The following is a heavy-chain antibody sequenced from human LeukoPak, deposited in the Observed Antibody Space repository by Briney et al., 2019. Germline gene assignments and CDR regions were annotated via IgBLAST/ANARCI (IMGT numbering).Heavy chain of an antibody. J-gene: IGHJ3*02. CDR3: AREITVAGKEGAFDI. CDR2: ISSSGAYR. V-gene: IGHV3-11*05. Sequence: GGSLRLSCAASGFTFSNAWMNWVRQAPGKGLEWVSYISSSGAYRNHADSVRGRFTISRDNAKNSLYLQMNSLRAEDTAIYYCAREITVAGKEGAFDIWGPGTMLTVSS. CDR1: GFTFSNAW. D-gene: IGHD6-19*01.